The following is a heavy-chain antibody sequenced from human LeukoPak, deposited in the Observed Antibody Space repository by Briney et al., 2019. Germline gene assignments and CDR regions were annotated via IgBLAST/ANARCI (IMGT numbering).Heavy chain of an antibody. J-gene: IGHJ4*02. D-gene: IGHD3-16*01. CDR2: IGGSGSAI. Sequence: TGGSLRLSCAASGFTFSSYEMSWVRQVPGKGLEWVSYIGGSGSAIYYADSVKGRFTISRDNAKNSLYLQMISLRAEDTGVYYCARDASLAGDRVEYWGQGTLVT. V-gene: IGHV3-48*03. CDR3: ARDASLAGDRVEY. CDR1: GFTFSSYE.